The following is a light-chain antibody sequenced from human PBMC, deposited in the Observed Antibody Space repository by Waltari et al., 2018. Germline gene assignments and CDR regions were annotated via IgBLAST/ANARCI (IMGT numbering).Light chain of an antibody. V-gene: IGKV1-5*03. CDR2: KAS. CDR3: QQYTSFSHT. CDR1: QSISSW. J-gene: IGKJ4*01. Sequence: DIHMTQSPSSLSASIGDRVTFTCRASQSISSWLAWYQQKPGKAPKLLISKASTLESGVPSRFSGRGSGTEFTLTISSLQPDDCATYYCQQYTSFSHTFGGGTTVEIK.